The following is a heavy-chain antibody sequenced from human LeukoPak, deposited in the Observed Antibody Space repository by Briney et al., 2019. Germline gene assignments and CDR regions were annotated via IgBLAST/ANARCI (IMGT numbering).Heavy chain of an antibody. CDR2: IGTSSTPI. V-gene: IGHV3-48*04. CDR1: GFTFSKYS. J-gene: IGHJ5*01. CDR3: ARDNWIDC. Sequence: GGSLRLSCAASGFTFSKYSMTWVRQAPGKGLEWVSFIGTSSTPIYYADSVKGRFTISRDNTKNSLYLQMNSLKVEDTAIYYCARDNWIDCWGQGTLVTVSS.